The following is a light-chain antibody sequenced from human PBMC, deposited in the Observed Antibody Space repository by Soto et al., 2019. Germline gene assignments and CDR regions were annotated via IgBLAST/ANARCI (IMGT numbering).Light chain of an antibody. V-gene: IGKV1-33*01. Sequence: DIQMTQSPSSLSASVRDRVTITCQASQDINKYLSWYQQKPGKAPKLLIYDASKLETGVPSRFSGSGSGTDFTFTISSLQPEDIATYYCQQYDHVPVTFGGGTKV. CDR1: QDINKY. CDR2: DAS. CDR3: QQYDHVPVT. J-gene: IGKJ4*01.